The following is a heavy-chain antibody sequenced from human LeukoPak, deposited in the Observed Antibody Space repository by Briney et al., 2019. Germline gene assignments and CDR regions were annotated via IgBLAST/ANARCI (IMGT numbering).Heavy chain of an antibody. CDR2: ISGSGGST. V-gene: IGHV3-23*01. Sequence: GGSLRLSCAASGFTFSSYAMSWVRQAPGKGLEWVSAISGSGGSTYYADSVEGRFTISRDNSKNTLYLQMNSLRAEDTAVYYCAKREQLALDYYYYMDVWGKGTTVTVSS. D-gene: IGHD6-6*01. CDR1: GFTFSSYA. CDR3: AKREQLALDYYYYMDV. J-gene: IGHJ6*03.